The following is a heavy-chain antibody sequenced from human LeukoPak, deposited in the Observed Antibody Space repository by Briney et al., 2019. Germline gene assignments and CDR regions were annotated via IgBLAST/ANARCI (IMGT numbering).Heavy chain of an antibody. CDR1: GGSFSGYY. CDR2: INHSGST. V-gene: IGHV4-34*01. Sequence: PSETLSLTCAVYGGSFSGYYWSWIRQTPGKGLEWIGEINHSGSTNYNPSLKSRVTISVDTSKNQFSLKLSSVTAADTAVYYCARGPTYYYGSGAHYFDYWGQGTLVTVSS. D-gene: IGHD3-10*01. CDR3: ARGPTYYYGSGAHYFDY. J-gene: IGHJ4*02.